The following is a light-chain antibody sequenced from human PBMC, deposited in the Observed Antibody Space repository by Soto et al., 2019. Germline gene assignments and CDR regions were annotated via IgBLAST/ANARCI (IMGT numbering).Light chain of an antibody. CDR1: QSVSSN. Sequence: EIVMTQSPATLSVSPGERATLSCRASQSVSSNLAWYQQKPGQAPRLLIYGASTRATGIPARFSGSGSGTDFTLTINSLQSEDFGIYYCQQYNNWLTFGGGTKVDIK. CDR2: GAS. V-gene: IGKV3-15*01. CDR3: QQYNNWLT. J-gene: IGKJ4*01.